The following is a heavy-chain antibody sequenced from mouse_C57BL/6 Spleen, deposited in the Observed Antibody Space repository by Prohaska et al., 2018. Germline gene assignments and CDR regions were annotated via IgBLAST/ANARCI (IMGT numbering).Heavy chain of an antibody. Sequence: EVKLLQSGGGLVQPGGSLKLSCAASGIDFSRYWMSWVRRAPGKGLEWIGEINPDSSTINYAPSLKDKFIISRDNAKNTLYLQMSKVRSEDTALYYCAIPNWDWYFDVWGTGTTVTVSS. D-gene: IGHD4-1*01. CDR3: AIPNWDWYFDV. J-gene: IGHJ1*03. CDR1: GIDFSRYW. CDR2: INPDSSTI. V-gene: IGHV4-1*01.